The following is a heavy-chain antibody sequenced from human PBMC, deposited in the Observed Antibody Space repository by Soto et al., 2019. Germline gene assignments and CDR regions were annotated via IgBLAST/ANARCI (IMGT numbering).Heavy chain of an antibody. CDR3: TRSKGNYAVVVIDY. J-gene: IGHJ4*02. CDR1: GFTFGDYA. Sequence: PGGSLRLSCTASGFTFGDYAMSWFRQAPGKGLEWVGFIRSKAYGGTTEYAASVKGRFTISRDDSKSIAYLQMNSLKTEDTAVYYCTRSKGNYAVVVIDYWGQRTLVTVSS. D-gene: IGHD1-7*01. V-gene: IGHV3-49*03. CDR2: IRSKAYGGTT.